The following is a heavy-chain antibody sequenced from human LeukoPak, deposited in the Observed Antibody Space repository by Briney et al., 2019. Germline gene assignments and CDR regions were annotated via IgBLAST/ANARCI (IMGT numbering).Heavy chain of an antibody. CDR1: GGTFSSYA. J-gene: IGHJ5*02. CDR2: IIPILGIA. V-gene: IGHV1-69*04. Sequence: SVKVSCKASGGTFSSYAISWVRQAPGQGLEWMGRIIPILGIANYAQKFQGRVTITADKSTSTAYMELSSLRSEDTAVYYCASGSSSWYGGPSNWFDPWGQGTLVTVSS. D-gene: IGHD6-13*01. CDR3: ASGSSSWYGGPSNWFDP.